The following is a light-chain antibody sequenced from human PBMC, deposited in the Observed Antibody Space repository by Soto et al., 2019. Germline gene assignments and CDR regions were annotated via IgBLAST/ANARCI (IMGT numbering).Light chain of an antibody. CDR3: QQYNSYPWT. J-gene: IGKJ1*01. CDR1: QSISSW. CDR2: DAS. V-gene: IGKV1-5*01. Sequence: GDIVTITCRASQSISSWLAWYHQKPGKAPKLLIYDASSLESGVPSRFSGSGSGTEFTLTISSLQPDDFATYYCQQYNSYPWTFGQGTKVDI.